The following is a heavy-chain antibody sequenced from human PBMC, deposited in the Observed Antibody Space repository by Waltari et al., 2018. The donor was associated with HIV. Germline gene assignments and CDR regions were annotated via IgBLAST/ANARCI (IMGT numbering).Heavy chain of an antibody. CDR3: ARYGSHPYGMDV. Sequence: EVQIVECGGDLGQPGGSLGVSCPAYGFTLSNYWMTWVRQAPGKGLEWVANINHDGREKYYVDSVKGRFTITRDNTKNSLFLQMNSLRAEDTAVYFCARYGSHPYGMDVWGQGTTVTVSS. CDR2: INHDGREK. V-gene: IGHV3-7*01. CDR1: GFTLSNYW. D-gene: IGHD4-17*01. J-gene: IGHJ6*02.